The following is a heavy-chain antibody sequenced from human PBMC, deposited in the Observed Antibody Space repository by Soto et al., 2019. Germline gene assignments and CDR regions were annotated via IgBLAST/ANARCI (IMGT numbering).Heavy chain of an antibody. J-gene: IGHJ2*01. Sequence: EVQLVESGGGLVKPGGSLRLSCAASGFTFSSYSMNWVRQAPGKGLEWVSSISSSSSYIYYADSVKGRFTISRDNAKNSLYLQMNSLRAEDTAVYYCAREYSSSSYYWYFDLWGRGTLVTVSS. D-gene: IGHD6-6*01. CDR1: GFTFSSYS. CDR2: ISSSSSYI. CDR3: AREYSSSSYYWYFDL. V-gene: IGHV3-21*01.